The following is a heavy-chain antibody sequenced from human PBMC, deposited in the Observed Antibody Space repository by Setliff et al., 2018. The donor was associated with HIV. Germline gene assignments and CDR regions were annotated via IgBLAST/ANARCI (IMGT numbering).Heavy chain of an antibody. CDR1: GFTFSSAW. V-gene: IGHV3-7*01. Sequence: GGSLRLSCAASGFTFSSAWMGWVRQAPAKGLEWVANISPDGSATYYVDSVKGRFTISRDNAKNSVLLQMNSLRVEDTAVYFCAAQGVLWGQGTQVTVSS. CDR3: AAQGVL. J-gene: IGHJ4*02. CDR2: ISPDGSAT.